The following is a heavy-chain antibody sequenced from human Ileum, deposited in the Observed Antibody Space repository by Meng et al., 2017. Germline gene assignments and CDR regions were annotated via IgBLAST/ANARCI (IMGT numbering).Heavy chain of an antibody. CDR2: IYHSGLV. V-gene: IGHV4-4*02. CDR3: AANSGKKMHS. CDR1: GDSISTTNW. D-gene: IGHD4-23*01. J-gene: IGHJ4*02. Sequence: QLQDSGPGLVKPSGTLSLTGAVSGDSISTTNWWNWVRHPPGEGLEWIGEIYHSGLVNYNLSLKSRVTLSIDKSKNQFSLKLISVTAADTGVYYCAANSGKKMHSWGQGTLVTVSS.